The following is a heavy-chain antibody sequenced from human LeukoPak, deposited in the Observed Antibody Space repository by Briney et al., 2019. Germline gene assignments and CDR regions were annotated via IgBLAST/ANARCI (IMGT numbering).Heavy chain of an antibody. V-gene: IGHV4-61*02. CDR2: ISSSGST. J-gene: IGHJ6*03. CDR3: AREAYDFWSGYYYYYYMDV. Sequence: SETLSLTCTVSGDSISSGDYYWSWIRQPAGKGLEWIGRISSSGSTNYNPSLKSRVTISVDTSKNQFSLKLSAVTAADTAVYYCAREAYDFWSGYYYYYYMDVWGKGTTVTVSS. CDR1: GDSISSGDYY. D-gene: IGHD3-3*01.